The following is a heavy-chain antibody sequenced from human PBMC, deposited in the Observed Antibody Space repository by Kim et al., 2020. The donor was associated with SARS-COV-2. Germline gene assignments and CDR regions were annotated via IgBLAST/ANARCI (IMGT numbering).Heavy chain of an antibody. Sequence: ASVKVSCKASGYTFTSYAMNWVRQAPGQGLEWMRWINTDTGNPTYAQGFTGRFVFSLDTSVSTAYLQISSLKAEDTAVYYCARTHYYDSSGYYLTPVYWGQGTLVTVSS. D-gene: IGHD3-22*01. CDR2: INTDTGNP. CDR3: ARTHYYDSSGYYLTPVY. CDR1: GYTFTSYA. V-gene: IGHV7-4-1*02. J-gene: IGHJ4*02.